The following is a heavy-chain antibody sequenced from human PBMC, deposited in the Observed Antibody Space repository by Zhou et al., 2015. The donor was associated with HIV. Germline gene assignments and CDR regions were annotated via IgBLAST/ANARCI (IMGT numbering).Heavy chain of an antibody. V-gene: IGHV1-8*01. Sequence: QVQLVQSGAEVKKPGASVKVSCKASGYTFTSYDINWVRQATGQGLEWMGWMNPNSGNTGYAQKFQGRVTMTRNTSISTAYMELSSLRSEDTAVYYCARVGRFVVVPAVPRRPRYYYYMDVWGKGTTVTVSS. CDR2: MNPNSGNT. CDR3: ARVGRFVVVPAVPRRPRYYYYMDV. CDR1: GYTFTSYD. D-gene: IGHD2-2*01. J-gene: IGHJ6*03.